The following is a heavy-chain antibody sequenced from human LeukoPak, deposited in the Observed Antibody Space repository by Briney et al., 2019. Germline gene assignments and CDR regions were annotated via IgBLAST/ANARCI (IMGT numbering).Heavy chain of an antibody. V-gene: IGHV1-8*01. D-gene: IGHD4-23*01. J-gene: IGHJ6*02. CDR2: MNPNSGNT. CDR3: ARVPTGRWYSSRWYYYYYGMDV. Sequence: ASVKVSCKASGYTFTSYDINWVRQATGQGLEWMGWMNPNSGNTGYAQKFRGRVTMTRNTSISTAYMELSSLRSEDTAVYYCARVPTGRWYSSRWYYYYYGMDVWGQGTTVTVSS. CDR1: GYTFTSYD.